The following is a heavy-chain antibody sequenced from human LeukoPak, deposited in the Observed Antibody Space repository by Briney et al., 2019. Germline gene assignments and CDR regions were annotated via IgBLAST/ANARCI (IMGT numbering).Heavy chain of an antibody. Sequence: SSETLSLTCTVSGGSISSYYRSWIRQPPGKGLEWVGYIYYSGSTNYAPSLKSRVTISVDTSKNQFSLKLSSVTAAGTAVYYCARHRGATAAAGYNWFDPWGQGTLVTVSS. D-gene: IGHD6-13*01. V-gene: IGHV4-59*08. J-gene: IGHJ5*02. CDR3: ARHRGATAAAGYNWFDP. CDR1: GGSISSYY. CDR2: IYYSGST.